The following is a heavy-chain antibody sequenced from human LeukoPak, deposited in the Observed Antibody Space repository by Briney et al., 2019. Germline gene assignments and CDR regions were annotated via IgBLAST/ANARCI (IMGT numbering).Heavy chain of an antibody. Sequence: PGGSLRLPCAASGFTFSDYYMSWIRQAPGKGLEWVSYISSSGSTIYYADSVKGRFTISRDNAKNSLYLQMNSLRAEDTAVYYCACYYGSGSCYNSGAFDIWGQGTMVTVSS. J-gene: IGHJ3*02. CDR1: GFTFSDYY. V-gene: IGHV3-11*04. D-gene: IGHD3-10*01. CDR3: ACYYGSGSCYNSGAFDI. CDR2: ISSSGSTI.